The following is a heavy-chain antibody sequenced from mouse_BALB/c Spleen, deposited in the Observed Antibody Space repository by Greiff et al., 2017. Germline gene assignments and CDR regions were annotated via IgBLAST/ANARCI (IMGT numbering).Heavy chain of an antibody. D-gene: IGHD2-3*01. V-gene: IGHV7-3*02. Sequence: EVKVVESGGGLVQPGGSLRLSCATSGFTFTDYYMSWVRQPPGKALEWLGFIRNKANGYTTEYSASVKGRFTISRDNSQSILYLQMNTLRAEDSATYYCARDMGGYYPYAMDYWGQGTSVTVSS. CDR1: GFTFTDYY. CDR3: ARDMGGYYPYAMDY. J-gene: IGHJ4*01. CDR2: IRNKANGYTT.